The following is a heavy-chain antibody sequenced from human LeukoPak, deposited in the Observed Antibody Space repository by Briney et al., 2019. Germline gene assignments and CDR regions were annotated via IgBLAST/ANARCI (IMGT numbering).Heavy chain of an antibody. CDR2: FYYSGST. CDR1: GGSISSDY. CDR3: ARVGVCSSGSCYEDY. Sequence: SQTLSLTCTVSGGSISSDYWSWIRQPPGKGLEWIGYFYYSGSTDYNPSLKSRVTISVDTSKNQFSLNLNSVTASDTAIYYCARVGVCSSGSCYEDYWGQGTLVTVSS. J-gene: IGHJ4*02. V-gene: IGHV4-59*01. D-gene: IGHD2-15*01.